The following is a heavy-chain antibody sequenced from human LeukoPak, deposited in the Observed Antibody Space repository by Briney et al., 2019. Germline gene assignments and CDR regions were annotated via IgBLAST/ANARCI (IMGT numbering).Heavy chain of an antibody. CDR1: GGSISGHY. D-gene: IGHD2-2*01. V-gene: IGHV4-59*08. J-gene: IGHJ6*02. CDR3: ARLTRLAPVGTTYYHSLDV. CDR2: IYYTGVI. Sequence: SETLSHTCTVSGGSISGHYWSWIRQPPGKGLEWIGHIYYTGVINYDPSLKSRVTMLVDTSKNQFSLKVTSVTAADTAVYYCARLTRLAPVGTTYYHSLDVWGQGSTVTVSS.